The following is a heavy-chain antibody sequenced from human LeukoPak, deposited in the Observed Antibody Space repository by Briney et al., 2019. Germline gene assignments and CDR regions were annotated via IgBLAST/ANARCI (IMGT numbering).Heavy chain of an antibody. D-gene: IGHD6-19*01. J-gene: IGHJ4*02. CDR1: GFTFSSCA. CDR2: ISGSGGST. Sequence: GGSLRLSCAASGFTFSSCAMSWVRQAPGKVLGWGSAISGSGGSTYYADSVKGRFTISRDNAKNSLYLQMNSLRAEDTAVYYCARTREQWQVLDYWGQGTLVTVSS. V-gene: IGHV3-23*01. CDR3: ARTREQWQVLDY.